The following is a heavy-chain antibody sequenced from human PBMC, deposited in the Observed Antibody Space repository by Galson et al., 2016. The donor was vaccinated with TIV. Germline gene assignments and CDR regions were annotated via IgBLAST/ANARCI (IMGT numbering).Heavy chain of an antibody. D-gene: IGHD3-10*01. J-gene: IGHJ5*01. V-gene: IGHV1-69*02. Sequence: SVKVSCKASGGTFSSHTITWVRQAGGQGLEWMGRIVPMLGLTDYAQKFQGRVTLTADMFASTVYMELSSLTSDDTAVYYCARVTPHYGSGSYLDSWGQGTLVTVSS. CDR1: GGTFSSHT. CDR3: ARVTPHYGSGSYLDS. CDR2: IVPMLGLT.